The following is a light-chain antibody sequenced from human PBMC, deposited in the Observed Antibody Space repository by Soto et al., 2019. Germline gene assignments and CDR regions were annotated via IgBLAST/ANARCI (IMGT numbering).Light chain of an antibody. J-gene: IGKJ5*01. CDR1: QSVTRNS. V-gene: IGKV3-11*01. Sequence: EIVLTQSPGTLSLSPGERATLSCRASQSVTRNSLAWFQQIPGQAPRLLIYDASNRATGIPARFSGTGSGTDFTLTINNLEPEDFAVYYCQQRSNWPPITFGQGTRLEIK. CDR2: DAS. CDR3: QQRSNWPPIT.